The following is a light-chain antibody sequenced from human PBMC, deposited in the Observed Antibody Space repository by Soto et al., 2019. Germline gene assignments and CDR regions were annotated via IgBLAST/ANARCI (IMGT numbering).Light chain of an antibody. J-gene: IGKJ4*01. CDR3: QQLNSYPLP. V-gene: IGKV1-9*01. CDR2: TVS. CDR1: EGISSY. Sequence: DIQLTQSPSFLSASVGDRVTITCRASEGISSYLSWYQQEPGKAPKLLIYTVSTLQSGVPSRFSGSGAATEFTLTISSLPHEYSATYYWQQLNSYPLPFGGGTKVEIK.